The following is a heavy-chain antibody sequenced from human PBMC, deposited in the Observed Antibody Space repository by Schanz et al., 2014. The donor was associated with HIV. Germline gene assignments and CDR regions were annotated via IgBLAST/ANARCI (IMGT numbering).Heavy chain of an antibody. CDR3: AREIGGQQLAGNQYYYHYYGMDV. V-gene: IGHV3-33*01. D-gene: IGHD6-13*01. CDR2: IWDDGSDK. CDR1: GFVFNSFG. J-gene: IGHJ6*02. Sequence: VELVESGGGVVQPGRSLRLSCVASGFVFNSFGMHWVRQAPGKGLEWVAVIWDDGSDKYYGDSVKGRFTISRDNSKNTLYLQMNSLRADDTAVYYCAREIGGQQLAGNQYYYHYYGMDVWGQGTTVTVSS.